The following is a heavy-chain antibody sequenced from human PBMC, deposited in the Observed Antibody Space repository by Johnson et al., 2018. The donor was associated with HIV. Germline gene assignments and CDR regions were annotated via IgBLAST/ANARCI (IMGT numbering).Heavy chain of an antibody. Sequence: QVQLVESGGGVVQPGRSLRLSCAASGFTFSTYAMNWVRQPPGRGLEWVAVISYDGSNQNYAESVKGRFNISRDNSKTTLSLQMNSMRPEDTAVYYCARPRTTVLTPRFDAFDMWGQGTVVTVSS. CDR1: GFTFSTYA. CDR2: ISYDGSNQ. J-gene: IGHJ3*02. CDR3: ARPRTTVLTPRFDAFDM. V-gene: IGHV3-30-3*01. D-gene: IGHD4-23*01.